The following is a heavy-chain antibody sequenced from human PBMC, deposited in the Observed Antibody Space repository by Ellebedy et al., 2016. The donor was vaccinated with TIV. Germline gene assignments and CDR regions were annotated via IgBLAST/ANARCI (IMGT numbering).Heavy chain of an antibody. CDR3: AKVAAGHGGVWVFDY. D-gene: IGHD6-13*01. CDR2: ITYSGGST. Sequence: PGGSLRLSCAASGFTFGSYAMTWVRQAPGKGLEWVSAITYSGGSTYYADSVKGRFTLSRDTSKNTLYLKMNSLRAEETAVYYCAKVAAGHGGVWVFDYWGQGTLVTVSS. V-gene: IGHV3-23*01. J-gene: IGHJ4*02. CDR1: GFTFGSYA.